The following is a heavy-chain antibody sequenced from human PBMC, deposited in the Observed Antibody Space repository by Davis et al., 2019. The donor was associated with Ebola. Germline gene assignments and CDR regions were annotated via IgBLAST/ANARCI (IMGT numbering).Heavy chain of an antibody. CDR1: GYSISSGYY. CDR3: ARVGGDLEEAMDV. J-gene: IGHJ6*04. D-gene: IGHD4-17*01. CDR2: IYHSGST. Sequence: PSETLSLTCTVSGYSISSGYYWGWIRQPPGKGLEWIGSIYHSGSTYYNPSLKSRVTISVDTSKNQFSLKLSSVTAADTAVYYCARVGGDLEEAMDVWGKGTTVTVSS. V-gene: IGHV4-38-2*02.